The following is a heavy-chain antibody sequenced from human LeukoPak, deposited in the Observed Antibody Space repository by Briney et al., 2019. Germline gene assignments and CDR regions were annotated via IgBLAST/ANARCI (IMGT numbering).Heavy chain of an antibody. J-gene: IGHJ4*02. Sequence: ASVKVSCKASGYTFTSYAMHWVRQAPGQRLEWMGWINAGNGNTEYSQKFQGRVTITRDTSASTAYMELSSLRSEDTAVYYCARGSRIVVVPAAILGYWGQGTLVTVSS. CDR3: ARGSRIVVVPAAILGY. CDR1: GYTFTSYA. CDR2: INAGNGNT. D-gene: IGHD2-2*01. V-gene: IGHV1-3*01.